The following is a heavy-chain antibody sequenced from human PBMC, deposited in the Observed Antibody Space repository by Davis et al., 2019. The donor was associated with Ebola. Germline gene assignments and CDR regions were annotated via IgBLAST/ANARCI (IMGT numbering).Heavy chain of an antibody. CDR2: IYCDDDQ. D-gene: IGHD3-10*01. V-gene: IGHV2-5*02. CDR3: AHSWWFREDNLPFDY. CDR1: GFSLSTRGVG. Sequence: SGPTLVQPTQTLTLTCTFSGFSLSTRGVGVGWIRQPPGKALEWLALIYCDDDQRYSPSLKSRLTITKDTSKNQVVLTMTNMDPVDTATYYCAHSWWFREDNLPFDYWGQGTLVTVSS. J-gene: IGHJ4*02.